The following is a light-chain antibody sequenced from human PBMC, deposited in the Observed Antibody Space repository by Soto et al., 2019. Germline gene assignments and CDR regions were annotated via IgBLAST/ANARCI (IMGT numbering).Light chain of an antibody. J-gene: IGKJ1*01. CDR2: GAS. Sequence: EMVLTQSPGTLSMSPGERATLSCMASQSISSNYLAWYQQKPGQAPRLLIYGASSRATGIPDRFSGSGSGADFTLTISRLEAEDFAVYYWQQYGSSPRTLGQGTKVEFK. CDR1: QSISSNY. V-gene: IGKV3-20*01. CDR3: QQYGSSPRT.